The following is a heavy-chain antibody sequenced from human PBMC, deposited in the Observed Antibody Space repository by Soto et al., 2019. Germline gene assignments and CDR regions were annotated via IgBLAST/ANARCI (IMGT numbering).Heavy chain of an antibody. V-gene: IGHV3-53*01. D-gene: IGHD1-1*01. Sequence: DVQLVESGGGLIQPGESLRLSCAAFGLTISGKKYVAWVRQAPGKGLEWVSALYDVDGSFYADSVTGRFTTSSDSSKTTVYLQMNNLRPDDTAVYYCANWNEREHAFDVWGQGTTVTISS. J-gene: IGHJ3*01. CDR1: GLTISGKKY. CDR2: LYDVDGS. CDR3: ANWNEREHAFDV.